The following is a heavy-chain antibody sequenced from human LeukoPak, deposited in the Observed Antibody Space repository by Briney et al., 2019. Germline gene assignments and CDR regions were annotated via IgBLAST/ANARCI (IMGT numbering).Heavy chain of an antibody. Sequence: SETLSLTCAVYGGSFSGYYWSWIRQPPGKGLKWNGEINHSGSTNYNPSLKSRVTISVDTSKNQFSLKLSSVTAADTAVYYCARDLADYGDPFDYWGQGTLVTVSS. CDR2: INHSGST. CDR1: GGSFSGYY. J-gene: IGHJ4*02. CDR3: ARDLADYGDPFDY. D-gene: IGHD4-17*01. V-gene: IGHV4-34*01.